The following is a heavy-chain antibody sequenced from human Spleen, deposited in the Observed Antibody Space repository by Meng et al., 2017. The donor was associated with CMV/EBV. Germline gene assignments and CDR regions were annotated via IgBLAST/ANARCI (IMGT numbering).Heavy chain of an antibody. CDR1: GFTFSSYW. CDR2: INSDGSST. V-gene: IGHV3-74*01. J-gene: IGHJ6*02. D-gene: IGHD6-13*01. Sequence: GGSLRLSCAASGFTFSSYWMHWVRQAPGKGPVWVSRINSDGSSTSYADSVKGRFTISRDNAKNTLYLQMNSLRAEDTAVYYCARGKQQLVSYYYYGMDVWGQGTTVTVSS. CDR3: ARGKQQLVSYYYYGMDV.